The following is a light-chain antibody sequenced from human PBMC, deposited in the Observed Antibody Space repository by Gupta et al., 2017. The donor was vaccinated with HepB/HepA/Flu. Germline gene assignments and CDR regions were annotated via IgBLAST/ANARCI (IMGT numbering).Light chain of an antibody. Sequence: QSFLTQPPSFSWAPGRSVTISCTGSTSNIGAGYDVHWYQQLTGTAPKLIIHGNNNRTTGVPDRFPGSKSGTSASLAITGLQTEDEDDYHCQSYDSSLSGVIFGGGTKLTVL. CDR3: QSYDSSLSGVI. V-gene: IGLV1-40*01. CDR1: TSNIGAGYD. J-gene: IGLJ2*01. CDR2: GNN.